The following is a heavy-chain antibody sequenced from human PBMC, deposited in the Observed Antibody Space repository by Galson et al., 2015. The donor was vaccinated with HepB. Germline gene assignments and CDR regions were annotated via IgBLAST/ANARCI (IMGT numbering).Heavy chain of an antibody. J-gene: IGHJ4*02. D-gene: IGHD4-11*01. Sequence: SLRLSCAVSGFSFNAHGMHWVRQAPGQGLEWVAVITYDATKVYADYARGRFAISRDSSTNTLYLEMNNLRADDTAVYYCAREQGYGNYRTADSWGRGTLVTVSS. V-gene: IGHV3-33*05. CDR1: GFSFNAHG. CDR3: AREQGYGNYRTADS. CDR2: ITYDATK.